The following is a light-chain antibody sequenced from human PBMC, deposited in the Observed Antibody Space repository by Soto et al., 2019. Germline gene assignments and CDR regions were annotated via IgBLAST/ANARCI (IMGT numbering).Light chain of an antibody. Sequence: DIQMTQSRSTLSGAVGDRVTITCRASQTISSWLAWYQQKPGTAPKVLIYHASNLKSGVPSRFSGSGSGTEFTLTISSLQPDDLATYYCQQYNRYSRTFGQGTKVDI. CDR1: QTISSW. CDR3: QQYNRYSRT. V-gene: IGKV1-5*01. J-gene: IGKJ1*01. CDR2: HAS.